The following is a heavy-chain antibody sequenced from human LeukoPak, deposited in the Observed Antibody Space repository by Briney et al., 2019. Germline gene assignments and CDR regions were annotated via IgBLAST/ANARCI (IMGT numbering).Heavy chain of an antibody. CDR1: GFTFSSYE. Sequence: GGSLRLSCAASGFTFSSYEMNWVRQAPGKGLEWVSYISSSGSTIYYAGSVKGRFTISRDNSKNTLYLQMNSLRAEDTAVYYCARARSSYGYGDAFDIWGQGTMVTVSS. CDR3: ARARSSYGYGDAFDI. CDR2: ISSSGSTI. V-gene: IGHV3-48*03. J-gene: IGHJ3*02. D-gene: IGHD5-18*01.